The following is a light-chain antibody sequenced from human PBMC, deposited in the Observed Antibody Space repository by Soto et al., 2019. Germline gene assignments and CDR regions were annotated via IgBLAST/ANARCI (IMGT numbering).Light chain of an antibody. CDR2: STN. CDR1: SGSVSTSYY. J-gene: IGLJ3*02. Sequence: QTVVTQEPSFSVSPGRTVTLTCGLSSGSVSTSYYPSWYQQTPGQAPRTLIYSTNTRSSGVPDRFAVSILGNKAALTITGAQADDEADYYCALYMGSGIWVFGGGTQLTVL. CDR3: ALYMGSGIWV. V-gene: IGLV8-61*01.